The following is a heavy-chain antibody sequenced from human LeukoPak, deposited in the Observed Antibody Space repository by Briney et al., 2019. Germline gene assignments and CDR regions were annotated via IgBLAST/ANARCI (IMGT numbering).Heavy chain of an antibody. D-gene: IGHD3-9*01. V-gene: IGHV1-69*05. CDR3: TYDILTGASSGYFDY. J-gene: IGHJ4*02. CDR1: GGTFSSYA. CDR2: IIPIFGTA. Sequence: GASVKVSCKASGGTFSSYAISWVRQAPGQGLEWMRGIIPIFGTANYAQKFQGGVTITTDESTSTAYMELSSLRSEDTAVYYCTYDILTGASSGYFDYWGQGTLVTVSS.